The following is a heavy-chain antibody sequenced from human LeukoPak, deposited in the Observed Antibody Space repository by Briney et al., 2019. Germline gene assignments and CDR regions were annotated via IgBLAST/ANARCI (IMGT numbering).Heavy chain of an antibody. CDR1: GGSFSGYY. CDR2: INHSGST. V-gene: IGHV4-34*01. D-gene: IGHD1-26*01. Sequence: KASETLSLTCAVYGGSFSGYYWSWIRQPPGKGLEWIGEINHSGSTNYNPSLKSRVTISVDTSKNQFSLKLSSVTAADTAVYYCARVSVGATKVDYWGQGTLVTVSS. CDR3: ARVSVGATKVDY. J-gene: IGHJ4*02.